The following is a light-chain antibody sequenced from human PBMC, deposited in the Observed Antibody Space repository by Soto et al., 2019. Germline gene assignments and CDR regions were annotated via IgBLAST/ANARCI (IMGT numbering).Light chain of an antibody. Sequence: QSVQPHPPSASWTPGHRVAISCSGSSSNIGSKTVNWYQQLPGTAPKLLIYGSDQRPSGVPDRFSGSKSGTSASLAISGLKSEDEADYYCAAWDDSLNAYVFGTGTKVTVL. CDR1: SSNIGSKT. J-gene: IGLJ1*01. V-gene: IGLV1-44*01. CDR3: AAWDDSLNAYV. CDR2: GSD.